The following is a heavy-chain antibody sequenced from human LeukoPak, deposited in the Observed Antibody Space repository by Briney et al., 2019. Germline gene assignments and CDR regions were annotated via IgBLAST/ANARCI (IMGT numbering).Heavy chain of an antibody. CDR3: AKEAPARELEY. D-gene: IGHD1-1*01. Sequence: GGSLRLSCVASGFTFSNYGMTWVRQAPGKGLERVSGINVINYGAYYADAVRGRFTISRDNSKNTLYLQMNSLRVEDTAIYYCAKEAPARELEYWGQGTLVTVSS. V-gene: IGHV3-23*01. J-gene: IGHJ4*02. CDR2: INVINYGA. CDR1: GFTFSNYG.